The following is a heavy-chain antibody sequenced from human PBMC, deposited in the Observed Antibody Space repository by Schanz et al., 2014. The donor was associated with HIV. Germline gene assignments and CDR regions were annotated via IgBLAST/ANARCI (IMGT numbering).Heavy chain of an antibody. CDR2: IKSNTDGGTT. CDR3: ATVWVGLTSSHFDY. V-gene: IGHV3-15*01. J-gene: IGHJ4*02. Sequence: EVQLVESGGGLVKPGGSLRLSCAASGFTFSNAWMSWVRQAPGKGLEWVGRIKSNTDGGTTDYAAPVEGRFIFSRDDSNNMLYLHMTSLKTEDTAVYYCATVWVGLTSSHFDYWGQGTLVTVSS. D-gene: IGHD1-26*01. CDR1: GFTFSNAW.